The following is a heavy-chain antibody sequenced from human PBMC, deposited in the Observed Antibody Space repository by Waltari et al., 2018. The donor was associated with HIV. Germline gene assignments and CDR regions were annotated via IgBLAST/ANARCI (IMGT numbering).Heavy chain of an antibody. J-gene: IGHJ4*02. CDR1: GGTFSSYA. CDR2: IIPILGIA. CDR3: ARDPNYYDSSGYYGGRFDY. V-gene: IGHV1-69*04. Sequence: QVQLVQSGAEVKKPGSSVKVPCTASGGTFSSYAISCVRQAPGHGREWMGRIIPILGIANYAQKFQGRVTITADKSTSTAYMELSSLRSEDTAVYYCARDPNYYDSSGYYGGRFDYWGQGTLVTVSS. D-gene: IGHD3-22*01.